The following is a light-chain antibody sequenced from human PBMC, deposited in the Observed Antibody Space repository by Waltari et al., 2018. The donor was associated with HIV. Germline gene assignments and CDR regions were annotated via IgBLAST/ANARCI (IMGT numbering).Light chain of an antibody. J-gene: IGLJ3*02. CDR1: DIGAKS. CDR3: HVWDGSDYVSGV. CDR2: YNT. V-gene: IGLV3-21*04. Sequence: SYVLTQPPSVSVAPGKTATITCGGNDIGAKSVHWYQQKPGQAPVLVIYYNTDRPAGIPERFSGSNSRNTATLTISGAEAGDEADYYCHVWDGSDYVSGVFGGGTKVTVL.